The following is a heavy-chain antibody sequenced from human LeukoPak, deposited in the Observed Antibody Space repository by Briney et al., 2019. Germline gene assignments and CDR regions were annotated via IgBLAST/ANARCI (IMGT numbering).Heavy chain of an antibody. Sequence: SETLSLTCAVYGGSFSGYYWSWIRQPPGKGLEWIGEINHSGSTNYNPSLKSRVTISVDTSKNQFSLKLSSVTAADTAVYYCARLGFPDAFDIWGQGTMVTVSS. CDR3: ARLGFPDAFDI. D-gene: IGHD1-26*01. V-gene: IGHV4-34*01. CDR2: INHSGST. CDR1: GGSFSGYY. J-gene: IGHJ3*02.